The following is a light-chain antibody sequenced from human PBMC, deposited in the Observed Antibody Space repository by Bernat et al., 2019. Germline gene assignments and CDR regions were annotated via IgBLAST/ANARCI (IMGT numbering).Light chain of an antibody. Sequence: SYELTQPPSVSVSPGQTARITCSGDALPKQYAYWYQQKPGQAPVVVIYKDNERPSGIPERFSGSSSGTIVTLTISGVQAEDEADYYCQSADSSGTYPVLFGGGTKLTV. CDR2: KDN. CDR3: QSADSSGTYPVL. J-gene: IGLJ2*01. V-gene: IGLV3-25*02. CDR1: ALPKQY.